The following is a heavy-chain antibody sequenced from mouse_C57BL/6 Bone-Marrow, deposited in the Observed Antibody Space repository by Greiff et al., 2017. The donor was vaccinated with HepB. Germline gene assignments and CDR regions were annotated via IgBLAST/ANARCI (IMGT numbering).Heavy chain of an antibody. D-gene: IGHD2-12*01. CDR1: GFTFSDYY. V-gene: IGHV5-12*01. Sequence: DVMLVESGGGLVQPGGSLKLSCAASGFTFSDYYMYWVRQTPEKRLEWVAYISNGGGSTYYPDTVKGRFTISRDNAKNTLYLQMSRLKSEDTAMYYCARRAGYSRYFDYWGQGTTLTVSS. CDR3: ARRAGYSRYFDY. CDR2: ISNGGGST. J-gene: IGHJ2*01.